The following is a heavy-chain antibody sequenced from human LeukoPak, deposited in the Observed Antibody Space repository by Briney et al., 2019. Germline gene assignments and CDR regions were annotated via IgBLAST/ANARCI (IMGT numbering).Heavy chain of an antibody. Sequence: GGSLRLSCAASGFSFSSYWMHWVRQAPGKGLVWVARIQYDGSTTNYADSVKGRFTISKDNAKKTLYVQMNSLRAEDTAVYYCARALVAGVTLNALDIWGRGTMVTVSS. V-gene: IGHV3-74*01. CDR3: ARALVAGVTLNALDI. CDR2: IQYDGSTT. CDR1: GFSFSSYW. J-gene: IGHJ3*02. D-gene: IGHD2-15*01.